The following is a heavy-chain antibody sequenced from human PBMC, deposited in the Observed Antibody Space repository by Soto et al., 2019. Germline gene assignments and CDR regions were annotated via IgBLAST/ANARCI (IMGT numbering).Heavy chain of an antibody. CDR2: IWYDGSNK. Sequence: QVQLVESGGGVVQPGRSLRLSCAASGFTFSSYGMHWVRQAPGKGLEWVAVIWYDGSNKYYADSVKGRFTISRDNPKNTLYLQMNSLRAEDTAVYYCARDDYGGNSNWFDPWGQGTLVTVSS. V-gene: IGHV3-33*01. J-gene: IGHJ5*02. CDR3: ARDDYGGNSNWFDP. D-gene: IGHD4-17*01. CDR1: GFTFSSYG.